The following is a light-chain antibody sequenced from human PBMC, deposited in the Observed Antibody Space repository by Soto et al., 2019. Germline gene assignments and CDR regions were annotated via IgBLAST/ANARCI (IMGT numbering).Light chain of an antibody. CDR1: QSLTSTY. J-gene: IGKJ2*01. Sequence: EIVLTQSPGTLYLSPGERATLSCRASQSLTSTYLAWYQQKPGQAPRLLIYDASTRATGIPDRFSCSGSGTDFTLTISRLEPEDFAVCYCQHYESSPPSYTFGHGTKLEIK. CDR3: QHYESSPPSYT. CDR2: DAS. V-gene: IGKV3-20*01.